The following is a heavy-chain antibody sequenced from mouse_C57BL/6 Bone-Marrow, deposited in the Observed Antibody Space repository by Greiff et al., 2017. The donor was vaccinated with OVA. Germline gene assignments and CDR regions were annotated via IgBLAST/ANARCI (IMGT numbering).Heavy chain of an antibody. CDR3: ARSSVYYGSSYWYFDV. J-gene: IGHJ1*03. Sequence: VHVKQSVAELVRPGASVKLSCTASGFNIKNTYMHWVKQRPEQGLEWIGRIDPANGNTKYAPKFQGKATITADTSSNTAYLQLSSLTSEDTAIYYCARSSVYYGSSYWYFDVWGTGTTVTVSS. CDR2: IDPANGNT. CDR1: GFNIKNTY. V-gene: IGHV14-3*01. D-gene: IGHD1-1*01.